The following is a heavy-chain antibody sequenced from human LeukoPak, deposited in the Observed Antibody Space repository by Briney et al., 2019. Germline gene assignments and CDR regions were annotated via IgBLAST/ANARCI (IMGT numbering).Heavy chain of an antibody. V-gene: IGHV4-38-2*02. CDR2: IYHSGST. Sequence: SETLSLTCIVSGYSIHSGYYWGWVRQPPGKGLEWIGSIYHSGSTYYNPSLKSRVTISVDTSKKQFSLNLSSVTAEDTAVYYCARDGGARGYSFIRGQNAFDIWGQGTMVTVSS. CDR3: ARDGGARGYSFIRGQNAFDI. D-gene: IGHD5-18*01. CDR1: GYSIHSGYY. J-gene: IGHJ3*02.